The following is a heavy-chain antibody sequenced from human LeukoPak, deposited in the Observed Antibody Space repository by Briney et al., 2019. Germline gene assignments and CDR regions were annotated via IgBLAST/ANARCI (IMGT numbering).Heavy chain of an antibody. CDR2: IKQDGSEK. Sequence: GGSLRLSCAASGFTFSSYSMNWVRQAPGKGLEWVANIKQDGSEKYYVDSVKGRFTISRDNAKNSLYLQMNSLRAEDTAVYYCARGGTSPAGYWGQGALVTVSS. J-gene: IGHJ4*02. CDR3: ARGGTSPAGY. CDR1: GFTFSSYS. V-gene: IGHV3-7*01. D-gene: IGHD2-15*01.